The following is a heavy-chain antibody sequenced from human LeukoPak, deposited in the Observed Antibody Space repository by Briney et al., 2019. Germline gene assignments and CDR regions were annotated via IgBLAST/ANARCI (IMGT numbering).Heavy chain of an antibody. J-gene: IGHJ3*02. Sequence: GRSLRLSCAASGFTFDDYAMHWVRQAPGKGLEWVSGISWNSGSIGYADSVKGRFTISRDNAKNSLYLQMNSLRAEDMALYYCASRGETSGAFDIWGQGTMVTVSS. CDR3: ASRGETSGAFDI. CDR1: GFTFDDYA. CDR2: ISWNSGSI. D-gene: IGHD3-10*01. V-gene: IGHV3-9*03.